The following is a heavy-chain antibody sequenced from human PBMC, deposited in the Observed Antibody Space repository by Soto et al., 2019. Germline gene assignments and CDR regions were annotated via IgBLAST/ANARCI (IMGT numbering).Heavy chain of an antibody. Sequence: QVQLVESGGGVVQPGRSLRLSCVASGFSFTTYPMHRVRQAPGRGLEWVAVISYDGKNKYYGDSVKGRFTISRDNSKNTLYLEMNNLRGEDTAVFYCARGGNRPRWYYFDYWGQGVLVTVSS. D-gene: IGHD1-20*01. V-gene: IGHV3-30*04. J-gene: IGHJ4*02. CDR2: ISYDGKNK. CDR3: ARGGNRPRWYYFDY. CDR1: GFSFTTYP.